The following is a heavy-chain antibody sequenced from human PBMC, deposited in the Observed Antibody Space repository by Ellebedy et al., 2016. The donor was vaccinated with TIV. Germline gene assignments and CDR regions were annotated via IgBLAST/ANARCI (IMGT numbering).Heavy chain of an antibody. Sequence: GESLKISCAASGFAFGSYWMSWVRQAPGKGLEWVANIKQDGGETYYGDSVKGRFTISRDNAKRTLDLQMNSLRAEDTAIYYCATDGSYGDYLSPTHAFEIWGQGTLVTVSP. D-gene: IGHD3-16*01. J-gene: IGHJ3*02. CDR1: GFAFGSYW. CDR3: ATDGSYGDYLSPTHAFEI. V-gene: IGHV3-7*01. CDR2: IKQDGGET.